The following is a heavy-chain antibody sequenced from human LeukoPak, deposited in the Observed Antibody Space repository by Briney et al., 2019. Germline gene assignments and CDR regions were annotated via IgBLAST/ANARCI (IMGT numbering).Heavy chain of an antibody. Sequence: ASVKVSCKASGYTFTSYGISWVRQAPGQGLEWMGWISAYNGNTNYAQKLQGRVTMTTDTSTSTAYMELRSLRSDDTAVYYCARDSVVPAALSDSLFYYYYGTDVWGQGTTVTVSS. CDR2: ISAYNGNT. CDR1: GYTFTSYG. D-gene: IGHD2-2*01. J-gene: IGHJ6*02. V-gene: IGHV1-18*01. CDR3: ARDSVVPAALSDSLFYYYYGTDV.